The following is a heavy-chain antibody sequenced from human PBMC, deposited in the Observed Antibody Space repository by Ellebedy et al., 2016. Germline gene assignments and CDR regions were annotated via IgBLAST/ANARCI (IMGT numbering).Heavy chain of an antibody. V-gene: IGHV3-23*01. CDR1: RFTFKTYA. D-gene: IGHD2-21*01. J-gene: IGHJ2*01. CDR3: AKHETDGDYYFDL. CDR2: LSGSGPKT. Sequence: GESLKISCAASRFTFKTYAMSWVRQAPGEGLEWVSTLSGSGPKTYYADSVQGRFTISRDNSKSTLYLQMNSLRAEDTAVYYCAKHETDGDYYFDLWGRGTLVTVSS.